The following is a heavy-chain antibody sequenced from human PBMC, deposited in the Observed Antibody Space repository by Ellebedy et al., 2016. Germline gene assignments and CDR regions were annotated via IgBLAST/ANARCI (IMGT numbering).Heavy chain of an antibody. D-gene: IGHD1-26*01. CDR1: GFTVSSKY. Sequence: GESLKISCAVSGFTVSSKYMAWVRQAPGKGLEWVSRINSDGSSTSYADSVKGRFTISRDNAKNTLYLQMNSLRAEDTAMYYCVRYGLSGTFDYWGQGTLVTVSS. J-gene: IGHJ4*02. V-gene: IGHV3-74*01. CDR2: INSDGSST. CDR3: VRYGLSGTFDY.